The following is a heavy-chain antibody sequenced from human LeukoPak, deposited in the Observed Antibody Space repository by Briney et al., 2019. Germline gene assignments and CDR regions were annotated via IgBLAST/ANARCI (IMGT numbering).Heavy chain of an antibody. CDR1: GYTFTSYG. CDR3: ARAGDYDFWSGSYYFDY. Sequence: ASVKVSCKASGYTFTSYGISWVRQAPGQGLEWMGWISAYNGNTNYAQKLQGRVTMTTDTSTSTAYMELRSLRSDDTAVYYCARAGDYDFWSGSYYFDYWGQGTLVTVSS. CDR2: ISAYNGNT. D-gene: IGHD3-3*01. J-gene: IGHJ4*02. V-gene: IGHV1-18*01.